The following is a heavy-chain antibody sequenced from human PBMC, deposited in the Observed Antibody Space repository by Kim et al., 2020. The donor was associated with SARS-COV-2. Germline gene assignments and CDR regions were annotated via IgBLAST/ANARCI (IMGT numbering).Heavy chain of an antibody. CDR2: K. Sequence: KCYADSVKGRFTISRDNSKNTLYLQMNSLGAEDTAVYYCVCGSYYEGDYWGQGTLVTVSS. CDR3: VCGSYYEGDY. J-gene: IGHJ4*02. V-gene: IGHV3-30*01. D-gene: IGHD1-26*01.